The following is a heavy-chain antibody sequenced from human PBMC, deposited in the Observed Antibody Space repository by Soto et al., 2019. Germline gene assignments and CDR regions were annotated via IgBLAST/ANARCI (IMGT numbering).Heavy chain of an antibody. D-gene: IGHD3-10*01. CDR2: ILDTGTTV. J-gene: IGHJ5*02. V-gene: IGHV3-23*01. CDR1: GFPFSSTD. CDR3: VKNSGWFNT. Sequence: PGGSLRLSCAASGFPFSSTDMSWVRQAPGKGLEWVSTILDTGTTVFYADSVKGRFTVSRDNSNNTLYVQMNNLRADDTAVNYCVKNSGWFNTWGQGALVTVSS.